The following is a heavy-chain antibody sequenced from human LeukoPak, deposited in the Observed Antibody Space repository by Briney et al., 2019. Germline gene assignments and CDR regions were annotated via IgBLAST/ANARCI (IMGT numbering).Heavy chain of an antibody. CDR2: IYASGST. J-gene: IGHJ6*03. CDR1: GGSISSYY. D-gene: IGHD3-22*01. CDR3: ARQQSYYDTIGRYYHYYMDV. V-gene: IGHV4-4*09. Sequence: PSETLSLTCTVSGGSISSYYWNWIWQPPGKGLEWIGYIYASGSTNYNPSLNSRITISLDTSKNQFSLRLSSVTAADTAVYYCARQQSYYDTIGRYYHYYMDVWGKGTTVTVSS.